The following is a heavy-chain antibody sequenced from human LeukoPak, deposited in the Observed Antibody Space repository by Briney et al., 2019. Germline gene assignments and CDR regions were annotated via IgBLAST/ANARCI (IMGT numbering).Heavy chain of an antibody. D-gene: IGHD3-10*01. V-gene: IGHV3-23*01. CDR3: SKSLGNQGVIDY. CDR2: VSASGGST. Sequence: GGSLRLSCAASGLIFRNHVMNGARQAPGQGLEWVSGVSASGGSTFNTDSVKGRFSFSRDNSMNTLYLEMNSLRPEDTALYDCSKSLGNQGVIDYWGQGTLVTVSS. CDR1: GLIFRNHV. J-gene: IGHJ4*02.